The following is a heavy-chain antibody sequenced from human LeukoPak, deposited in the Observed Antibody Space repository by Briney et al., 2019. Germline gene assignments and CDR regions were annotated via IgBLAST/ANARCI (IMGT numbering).Heavy chain of an antibody. Sequence: SETLSLTCTVSGDSVAYSNDYWGWIRQPPGKGLEWIGSIYYGGNTYYSPSLKSRLTTYVDTSKNQFSLRLSSVTAADTAVYYCARHSSSLLAELASFYFDSWGQGILVPVSS. CDR1: GDSVAYSNDY. D-gene: IGHD3-16*01. V-gene: IGHV4-39*01. CDR2: IYYGGNT. J-gene: IGHJ4*02. CDR3: ARHSSSLLAELASFYFDS.